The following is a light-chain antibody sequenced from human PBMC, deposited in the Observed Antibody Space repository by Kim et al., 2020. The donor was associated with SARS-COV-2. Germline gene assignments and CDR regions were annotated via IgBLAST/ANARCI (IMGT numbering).Light chain of an antibody. CDR1: SSNIGSNY. CDR3: AAWDDSLSVWV. CDR2: RNN. J-gene: IGLJ3*02. V-gene: IGLV1-47*01. Sequence: QSVLTQPPSASGTPGQRVTISCSGSSSNIGSNYVYWHQQFPGTAPKVLIYRNNLRPSGVPDRVSGSKSGTSASLAISDLRSEDEADYYCAAWDDSLSVWVFGGGTQLTVL.